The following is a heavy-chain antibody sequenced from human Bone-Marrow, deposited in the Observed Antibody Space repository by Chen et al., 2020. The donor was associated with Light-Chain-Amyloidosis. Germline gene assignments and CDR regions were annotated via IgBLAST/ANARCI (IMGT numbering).Heavy chain of an antibody. Sequence: QVQLVQSGAEVEKPGASVKVSCKASGYTFTSYGISWVRQAPGQGLEWMGWISAYNGNTNYAQKLQGRVTMTTDTSTSTAYMELRSLRSDDTAVYYCAKTPRTDYDIVANWFDPWGQGTLVTVSS. V-gene: IGHV1-18*01. CDR3: AKTPRTDYDIVANWFDP. D-gene: IGHD3-9*01. CDR1: GYTFTSYG. J-gene: IGHJ5*02. CDR2: ISAYNGNT.